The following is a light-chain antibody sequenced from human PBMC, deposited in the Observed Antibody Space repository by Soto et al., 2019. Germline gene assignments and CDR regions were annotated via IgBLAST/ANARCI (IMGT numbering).Light chain of an antibody. V-gene: IGKV3-15*01. CDR1: QSLSSN. CDR2: GAS. J-gene: IGKJ1*01. CDR3: QQYNNWWT. Sequence: EIVMTQSPATLSVSPGERATLSCRASQSLSSNLAWYQQKPGQAPRLLIYGASTRATGVPARFSGSGSGTEFTLTISSLQSEDFAVYYCQQYNNWWTFGQGTKEEI.